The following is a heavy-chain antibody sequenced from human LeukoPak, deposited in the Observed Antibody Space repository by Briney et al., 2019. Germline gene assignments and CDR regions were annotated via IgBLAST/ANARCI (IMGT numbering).Heavy chain of an antibody. CDR3: ARALGTYYASGSYYYFDY. Sequence: GGSLRLSCAASGFTFSSYSMNWVRQAPGKGLEWVSHITSSSNVIYYADSVKGRFTISRDNAQNSLFLQMNSLRDEDTAVYYRARALGTYYASGSYYYFDYWGQGTLVNVAS. V-gene: IGHV3-48*02. CDR2: ITSSSNVI. D-gene: IGHD3-10*01. J-gene: IGHJ4*02. CDR1: GFTFSSYS.